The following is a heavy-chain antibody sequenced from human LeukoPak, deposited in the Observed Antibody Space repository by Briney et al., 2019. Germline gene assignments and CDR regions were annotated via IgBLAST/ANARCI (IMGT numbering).Heavy chain of an antibody. CDR2: IYSSGST. J-gene: IGHJ4*02. V-gene: IGHV4-4*07. CDR3: TRDRYSQGPPYYFES. D-gene: IGHD5-18*01. Sequence: SETLSLTCTVSGGPMSRHYWSWIRQPAGKGLEWIGRIYSSGSTFYNNSLKSRVTMSVDTSKNQFSLKLVSVTAADMAVYYCTRDRYSQGPPYYFESWGQGTLVTVSS. CDR1: GGPMSRHY.